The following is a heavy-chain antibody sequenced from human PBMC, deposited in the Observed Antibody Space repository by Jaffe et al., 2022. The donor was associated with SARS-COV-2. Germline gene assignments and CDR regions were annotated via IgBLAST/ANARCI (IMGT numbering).Heavy chain of an antibody. CDR3: AGGYFSGWGSWFFDL. Sequence: QVQLQESGPGLVKSSETLSLTCSVSGDSISSYYWNWIRQPPGKGLEWIGYIYYSGSTNYNPSLKSRATISVDTSKNQFSLKLSSVTAADTAVYYCAGGYFSGWGSWFFDLWGRGTLVTVSS. CDR2: IYYSGST. V-gene: IGHV4-59*08. J-gene: IGHJ2*01. CDR1: GDSISSYY. D-gene: IGHD6-19*01.